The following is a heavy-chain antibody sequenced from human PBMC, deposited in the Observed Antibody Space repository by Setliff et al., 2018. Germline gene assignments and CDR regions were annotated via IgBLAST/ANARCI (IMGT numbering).Heavy chain of an antibody. CDR1: GASISGSAYY. V-gene: IGHV4-39*07. CDR2: VYSSGSP. D-gene: IGHD3-10*01. J-gene: IGHJ4*02. CDR3: ARGGGYYLDL. Sequence: PSETLSLTCNVSGASISGSAYYWGWIRQPPGKGLEWIGSVYSSGSPYYNPSLKSRVTISVDTSKNQFSLKLNSVTAADTAVYYCARGGGYYLDLWGQGMQVTVSS.